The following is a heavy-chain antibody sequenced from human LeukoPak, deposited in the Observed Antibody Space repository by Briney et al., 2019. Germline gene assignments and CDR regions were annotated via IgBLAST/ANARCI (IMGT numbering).Heavy chain of an antibody. CDR1: GGSISNGDYY. CDR2: INHSGST. Sequence: SETLSLTCTVSGGSISNGDYYWGWIRQPPGKGLEWIGEINHSGSTNYKPSLKSRVTISVDTSKNQFSLKLSSVTAADTAVYYCARLRFDFSSGSYYNGNGNYYYYYMDVWGKGTTVTISS. CDR3: ARLRFDFSSGSYYNGNGNYYYYYMDV. V-gene: IGHV4-39*07. D-gene: IGHD3-10*01. J-gene: IGHJ6*03.